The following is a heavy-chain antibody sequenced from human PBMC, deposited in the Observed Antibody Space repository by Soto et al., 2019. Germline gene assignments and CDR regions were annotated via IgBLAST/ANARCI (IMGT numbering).Heavy chain of an antibody. CDR2: SSGSGSGGST. J-gene: IGHJ4*02. V-gene: IGHV3-23*01. D-gene: IGHD4-4*01. CDR1: GFAFTNYA. Sequence: GGSLRLSCAASGFAFTNYAMTWVRQAPGKGLEWVSISSGSGSGGSTNYADSVKGRFTISRDNSKNTLYLQMNSLRVEDTAVYYCAKDRDDYRNYVFDYWGQGTLVTVSS. CDR3: AKDRDDYRNYVFDY.